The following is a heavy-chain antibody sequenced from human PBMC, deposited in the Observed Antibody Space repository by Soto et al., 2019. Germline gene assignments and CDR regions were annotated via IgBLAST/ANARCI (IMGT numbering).Heavy chain of an antibody. J-gene: IGHJ6*03. CDR3: ARANPGYCSSTSCYAFYYYYYMDV. D-gene: IGHD2-2*01. CDR2: IYYSGST. V-gene: IGHV4-59*08. CDR1: GGSISSYY. Sequence: SETLSLTCTVSGGSISSYYWRWIRQPPGKGLEWIGYIYYSGSTNYNPSLKSRVTIPVDTSKNQFSLKLSSVTAADTAVYYCARANPGYCSSTSCYAFYYYYYMDVWGKGTTVTVSS.